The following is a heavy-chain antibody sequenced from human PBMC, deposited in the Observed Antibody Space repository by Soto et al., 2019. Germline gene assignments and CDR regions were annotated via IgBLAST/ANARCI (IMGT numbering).Heavy chain of an antibody. CDR2: ISYDGSNK. V-gene: IGHV3-30-3*01. J-gene: IGHJ4*02. CDR3: AREGGYFDY. Sequence: GGSLRLSCAASGFTFSSYAMHWVRQAPGKGLEWVAVISYDGSNKYYADSVKGRFTISRDNSKNTLYLQMNSLRAEDTAVYYCAREGGYFDYRGQGTLVTVSS. CDR1: GFTFSSYA.